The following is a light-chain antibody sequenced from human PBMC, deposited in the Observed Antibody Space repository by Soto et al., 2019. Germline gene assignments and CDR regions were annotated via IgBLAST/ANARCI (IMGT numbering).Light chain of an antibody. CDR1: QSISKW. CDR2: KPY. Sequence: VQMTQSASTLSASVGDRVTITCRASQSISKWLAWYQQKPGKAPNLLIYKPYVLESGVPSRFSGSGSGTEITLTISGLQPDDFATYFCQQYSTYPSLTFGGGTKVDIK. CDR3: QQYSTYPSLT. J-gene: IGKJ4*01. V-gene: IGKV1-5*03.